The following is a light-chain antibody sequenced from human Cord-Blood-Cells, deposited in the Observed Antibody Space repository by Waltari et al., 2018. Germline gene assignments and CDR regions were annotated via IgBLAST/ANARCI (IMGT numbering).Light chain of an antibody. CDR3: QKDNSSPYT. CDR1: QGISNY. J-gene: IGKJ2*01. V-gene: IGKV1-27*01. CDR2: AAS. Sequence: EIQMTQSPSSLSASVGDRVTITCRARQGISNYLAWYQQKPGKVPKLLIYAASTLQSGVPSRCSGSGSGTDFTLTIISLQPEDVATYYCQKDNSSPYTFGQGTKLEIK.